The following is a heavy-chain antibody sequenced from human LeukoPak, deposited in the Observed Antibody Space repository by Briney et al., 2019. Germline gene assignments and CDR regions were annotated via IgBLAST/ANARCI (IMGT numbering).Heavy chain of an antibody. CDR2: IYPGDSDT. CDR3: ARQSLGDDYVWGSYLSPDAFDI. D-gene: IGHD3-16*02. Sequence: GESLKISCKGSGYSFINYWIGWVRQMPGKGLEWMGIIYPGDSDTRYSPSFQGQVTISADKSISTAYLQWSSLKASDTAMYYCARQSLGDDYVWGSYLSPDAFDIWGQGTMVTVSS. CDR1: GYSFINYW. J-gene: IGHJ3*02. V-gene: IGHV5-51*01.